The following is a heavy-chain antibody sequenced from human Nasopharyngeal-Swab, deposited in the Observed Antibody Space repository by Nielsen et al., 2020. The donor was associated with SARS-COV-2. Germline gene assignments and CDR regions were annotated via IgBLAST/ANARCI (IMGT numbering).Heavy chain of an antibody. J-gene: IGHJ3*02. V-gene: IGHV3-33*06. CDR2: IWYDGGNK. Sequence: VRQAPGKGLEWVAIIWYDGGNKYFADSVKGRFTISRDNSKNTLYLQMNSLRAEDTAVYYCAKGSGYYYDSSGRPGAFDIWGQGTMVTVSS. D-gene: IGHD3-22*01. CDR3: AKGSGYYYDSSGRPGAFDI.